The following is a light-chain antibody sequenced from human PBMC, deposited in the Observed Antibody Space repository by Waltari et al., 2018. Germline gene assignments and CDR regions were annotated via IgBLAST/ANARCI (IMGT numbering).Light chain of an antibody. CDR1: ESVLYSSNNKNH. CDR3: QQYYNTPLT. CDR2: WAS. Sequence: IVMTQSPESLAVSLGERATINCNTRESVLYSSNNKNHLAWYQQKPGQPPRLLLYWASTRESGVPDRFSGSGSETDFTLTVTSLQAEDVAVYYCQQYYNTPLTFGGGTKVEIK. J-gene: IGKJ4*01. V-gene: IGKV4-1*01.